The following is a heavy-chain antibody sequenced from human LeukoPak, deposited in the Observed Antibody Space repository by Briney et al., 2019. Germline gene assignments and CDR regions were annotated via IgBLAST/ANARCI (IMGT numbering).Heavy chain of an antibody. J-gene: IGHJ4*02. CDR1: DYTFIIYG. CDR3: ARDLTTYGQRGYFDY. CDR2: ISGYNGNK. D-gene: IGHD3-10*01. V-gene: IGHV1-18*01. Sequence: ASVKVSCTASDYTFIIYGISWVRQAPGQGLEWMGWISGYNGNKDYAQKFQGRVIMITDTSTSTAYMELRSLRSDDTALYFCARDLTTYGQRGYFDYWGQGTLVTVSS.